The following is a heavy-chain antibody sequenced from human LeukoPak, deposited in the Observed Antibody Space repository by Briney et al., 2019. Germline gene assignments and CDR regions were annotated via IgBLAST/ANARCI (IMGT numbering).Heavy chain of an antibody. D-gene: IGHD3-22*01. CDR1: GFTFHNYP. CDR2: IAFDGGNI. V-gene: IGHV3-30*04. CDR3: ARDYYENSIYYSYFFDY. Sequence: GRSLRLSCAASGFTFHNYPMHWVRQAPGKGLEWVAVIAFDGGNIYYADSVKGRFTISRDNSKNTLYLQLHSLRAEDTAVYYCARDYYENSIYYSYFFDYWSQGTLVTVSS. J-gene: IGHJ4*02.